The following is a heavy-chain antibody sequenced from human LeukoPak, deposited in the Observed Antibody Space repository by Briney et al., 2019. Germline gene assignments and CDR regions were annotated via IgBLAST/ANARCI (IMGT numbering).Heavy chain of an antibody. D-gene: IGHD5-12*01. Sequence: GESLKISCKGSGYSFTSYWIGWVRQMPGKGLEWMGIIYPGDSDTRYSPSFQGQVTISADKSISTAYLQWSSLKASDTAMYYCARLDHSGYDSETNFDYWGQGTLVTVSS. CDR2: IYPGDSDT. CDR1: GYSFTSYW. V-gene: IGHV5-51*01. J-gene: IGHJ4*02. CDR3: ARLDHSGYDSETNFDY.